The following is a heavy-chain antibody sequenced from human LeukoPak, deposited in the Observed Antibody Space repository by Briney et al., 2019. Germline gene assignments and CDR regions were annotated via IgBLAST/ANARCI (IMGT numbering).Heavy chain of an antibody. J-gene: IGHJ6*02. CDR1: GGTFSSYA. CDR2: IIPIFGTA. V-gene: IGHV1-69*13. Sequence: GASVTVSCKASGGTFSSYAISWVRQAPGQGLEWMGGIIPIFGTANYAQQFQGRVTITADESTSTAYMELSSLRSEDTAVYYCARGDYGSGSHYYGMDVWAQETTVTVSS. CDR3: ARGDYGSGSHYYGMDV. D-gene: IGHD3-10*01.